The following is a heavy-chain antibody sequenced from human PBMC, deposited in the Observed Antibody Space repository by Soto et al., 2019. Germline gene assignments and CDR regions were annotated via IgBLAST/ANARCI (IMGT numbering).Heavy chain of an antibody. J-gene: IGHJ4*02. Sequence: QVQLVESGGGVVQPGRSLRLSCAASGFTFSSYGMHWVRQAPGKGLEWVAVISYDGSNKYYADSVKGRFTISRDNSKNTPYLQMNSLRAEDTAAYYCAKDSGVRELRFFDYWGQGTLVTVSS. CDR2: ISYDGSNK. V-gene: IGHV3-30*18. CDR1: GFTFSSYG. D-gene: IGHD3-3*01. CDR3: AKDSGVRELRFFDY.